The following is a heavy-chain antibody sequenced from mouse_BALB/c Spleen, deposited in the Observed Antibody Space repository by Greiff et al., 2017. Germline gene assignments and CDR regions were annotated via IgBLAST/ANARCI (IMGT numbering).Heavy chain of an antibody. J-gene: IGHJ3*01. CDR2: ISNGGGST. CDR3: ARHGITTATLRFAY. V-gene: IGHV5-12-2*01. D-gene: IGHD1-2*01. Sequence: DVKLVESGGGLVQPGGSLKLSCAASGFTFSSYTMSWVRQTPEKRLEWVAYISNGGGSTYYPDTVKGRFTISRDNAKNTLYLQMSSLKSEDTAMYYCARHGITTATLRFAYWGQGTLVTVSA. CDR1: GFTFSSYT.